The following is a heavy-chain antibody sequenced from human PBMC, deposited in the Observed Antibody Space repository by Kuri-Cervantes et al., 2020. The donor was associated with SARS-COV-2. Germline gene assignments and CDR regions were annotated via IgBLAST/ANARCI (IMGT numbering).Heavy chain of an antibody. D-gene: IGHD6-19*01. CDR1: GYTFTSYG. CDR2: ISAYNDNT. J-gene: IGHJ3*02. CDR3: AKSQFSEWLVRVHDAFDI. Sequence: ASVKVSCKASGYTFTSYGISWVRQAPGQGLEWMGWISAYNDNTNYAQKLQGRVTMTTDTSTSTAYMELRSLRSDDTAVYYCAKSQFSEWLVRVHDAFDIWGQGAMVTVSS. V-gene: IGHV1-18*01.